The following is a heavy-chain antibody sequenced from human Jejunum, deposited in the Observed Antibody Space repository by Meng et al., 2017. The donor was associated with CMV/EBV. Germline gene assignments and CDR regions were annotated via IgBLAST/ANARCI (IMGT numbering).Heavy chain of an antibody. J-gene: IGHJ4*02. CDR1: GGSINNYY. D-gene: IGHD1-26*01. V-gene: IGHV4-4*07. CDR2: FYSSDTY. CDR3: ARGPGASTREGFDY. Sequence: QVPRQDSGPGLVRPSETLSLTCTVSGGSINNYYWSWIRQSAGKGLEWIGRFYSSDTYNYHPSLNSRVTMSLDTSKNQFSLNLRSVTAADTAIYYCARGPGASTREGFDYWGLGTLVTVSS.